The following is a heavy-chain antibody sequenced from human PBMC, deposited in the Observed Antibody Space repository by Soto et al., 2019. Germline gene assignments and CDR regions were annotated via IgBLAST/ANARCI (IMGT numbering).Heavy chain of an antibody. CDR2: LNLDGSEK. CDR3: ARDRRSSGPFDY. J-gene: IGHJ4*02. Sequence: VGSLRLSCSSSLFTFSSYWMSLVLHAPGKWPEWVAILNLDGSEKYYVDSVKGRFTISRDNAENSLFLQMNSLRADDTAVYYCARDRRSSGPFDYWGQGTLVTVSS. CDR1: LFTFSSYW. D-gene: IGHD6-19*01. V-gene: IGHV3-7*01.